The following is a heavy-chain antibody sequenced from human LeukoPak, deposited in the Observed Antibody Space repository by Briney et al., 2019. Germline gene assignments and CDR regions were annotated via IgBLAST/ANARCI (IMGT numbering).Heavy chain of an antibody. J-gene: IGHJ4*02. D-gene: IGHD3-9*01. CDR2: FDPGSGEI. V-gene: IGHV1-24*01. CDR1: GYSITELS. Sequence: ASVKVSRKVSGYSITELSTHWVRQAPGKGLEWMGGFDPGSGEIIYEQKFQDRVTMTGDTSTDTAYMELSSLRSEDTALYYCATGTHYDLLPFWGQGTLVTVSS. CDR3: ATGTHYDLLPF.